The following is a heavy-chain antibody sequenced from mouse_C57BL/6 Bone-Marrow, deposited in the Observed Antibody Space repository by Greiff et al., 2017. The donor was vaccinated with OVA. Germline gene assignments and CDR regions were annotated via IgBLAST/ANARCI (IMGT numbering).Heavy chain of an antibody. J-gene: IGHJ2*01. CDR1: GYTFTSYW. V-gene: IGHV1-50*01. Sequence: QVQLQQPGAELVKPGASVKLSCKASGYTFTSYWMQWVKQRPGQGLEWIGEIDPSDSYTNYNQKFKGKATLTVDTSSSTAYMQLSSLTSEDSAVYYCARHYCNWYWGQGATLSVSS. CDR3: ARHYCNWY. D-gene: IGHD1-1*01. CDR2: IDPSDSYT.